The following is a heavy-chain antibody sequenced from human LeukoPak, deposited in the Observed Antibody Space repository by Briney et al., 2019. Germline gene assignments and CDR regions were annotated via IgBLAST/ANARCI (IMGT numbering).Heavy chain of an antibody. D-gene: IGHD2-2*01. CDR3: ARCLVVVPAESYYYYMDV. CDR2: IIPIFGTA. Sequence: ASVKVSCKASGGTFSSYAISWVRQAPGQGLEWMGGIIPIFGTANYAQKFQGRVTITTDESTSTAYMELSSLRSEDTAVYYCARCLVVVPAESYYYYMDVWGKGTTVTVSS. CDR1: GGTFSSYA. V-gene: IGHV1-69*05. J-gene: IGHJ6*03.